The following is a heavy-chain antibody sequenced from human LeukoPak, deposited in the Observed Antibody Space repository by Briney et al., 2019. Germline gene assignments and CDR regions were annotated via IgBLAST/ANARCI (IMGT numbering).Heavy chain of an antibody. D-gene: IGHD6-19*01. CDR2: IGTYNGNT. CDR3: ARAWEQWPGTTAYFDY. CDR1: GYTFTTYG. J-gene: IGHJ4*02. Sequence: GASVKVSCKVSGYTFTTYGISWVRQAPGQGLEWMGWIGTYNGNTNYAQMLQGRVTMTTDASTNTAYMELRSLRSDDTAVYYCARAWEQWPGTTAYFDYWGQGTLVTVSS. V-gene: IGHV1-18*04.